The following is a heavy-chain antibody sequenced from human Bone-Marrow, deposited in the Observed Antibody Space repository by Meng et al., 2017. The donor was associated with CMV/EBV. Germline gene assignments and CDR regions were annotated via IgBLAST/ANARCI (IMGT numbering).Heavy chain of an antibody. CDR3: ARGGRGHYYYGMDV. J-gene: IGHJ6*02. V-gene: IGHV1-2*02. D-gene: IGHD6-25*01. CDR2: LNPNTGGT. Sequence: ASVKVSCKASGYTLTDYYIHWARQAPGQGLEWMGWLNPNTGGTIYAQKFQGRVTMTRDTSINTAYIDLSGLRSDDTAIYYCARGGRGHYYYGMDVWGLGNTVTVSS. CDR1: GYTLTDYY.